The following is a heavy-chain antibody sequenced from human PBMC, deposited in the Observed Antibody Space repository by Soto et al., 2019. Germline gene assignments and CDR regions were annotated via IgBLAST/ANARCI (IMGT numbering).Heavy chain of an antibody. CDR3: ARGAITMIVVVTPHDAFDI. V-gene: IGHV4-39*01. CDR1: CGSISSSSYY. Sequence: SATLSLTCTVSCGSISSSSYYWGWIRQPPGKGLEWIGSIYYSGSTYYNPSLKSRVTISVDTSKNQFSLKLSSVTAADTAVYYCARGAITMIVVVTPHDAFDIWGQGTMVTVSS. J-gene: IGHJ3*02. D-gene: IGHD3-22*01. CDR2: IYYSGST.